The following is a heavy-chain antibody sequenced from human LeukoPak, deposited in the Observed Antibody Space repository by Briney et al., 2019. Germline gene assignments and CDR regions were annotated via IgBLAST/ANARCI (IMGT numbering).Heavy chain of an antibody. V-gene: IGHV5-51*01. CDR2: VDPVSASDI. CDR3: ARNHYYGAGTYFDL. D-gene: IGHD3-10*01. J-gene: IGHJ3*01. CDR1: GYTLSNYW. Sequence: ESLKISCKGSGYTLSNYWIAWVRQMSGKGPEWVAFVDPVSASDIGYSPSFQGQVTISADKSISTAYLEWSSLRASDTAIYYCARNHYYGAGTYFDLWGQGTMVTVSS.